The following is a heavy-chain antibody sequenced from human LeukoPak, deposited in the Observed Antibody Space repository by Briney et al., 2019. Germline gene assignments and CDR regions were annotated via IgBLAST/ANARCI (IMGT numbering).Heavy chain of an antibody. CDR1: GFTFSSYG. Sequence: GSLRLSCAASGFTFSSYGMHWVRQAPGKGLEWVAVISYDGSNKYYADSVKGRFTISRDNSKNTLYLQMNSLRAEDTAVYYCAKQYYYDIGHDYWGQGTLVTVSS. CDR2: ISYDGSNK. J-gene: IGHJ4*02. V-gene: IGHV3-30*18. D-gene: IGHD3-22*01. CDR3: AKQYYYDIGHDY.